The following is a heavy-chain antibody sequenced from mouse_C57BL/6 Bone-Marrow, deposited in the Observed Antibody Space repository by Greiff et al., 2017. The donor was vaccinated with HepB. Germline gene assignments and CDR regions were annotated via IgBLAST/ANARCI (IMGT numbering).Heavy chain of an antibody. CDR1: GFTFSDYY. V-gene: IGHV5-12*01. CDR2: ISNGGGST. CDR3: ARLKGYPWYFDV. Sequence: EVHLVESGGGLVQPGGSLKLSCAASGFTFSDYYMYWVRQTPEKRLEWVAYISNGGGSTYYPDTVKGRFTISSDNAKNTLYLQMSRLKSEDTAMYYCARLKGYPWYFDVWGTGTTVTVSS. J-gene: IGHJ1*03.